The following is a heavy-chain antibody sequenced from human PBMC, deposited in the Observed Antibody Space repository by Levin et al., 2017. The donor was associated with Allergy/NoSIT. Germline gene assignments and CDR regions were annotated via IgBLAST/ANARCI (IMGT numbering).Heavy chain of an antibody. CDR2: ISSTSTYI. Sequence: GGSLRLSCAASGFTFRSYSMNWVRQAPGKGLEWVSTISSTSTYIYYAESMKGRFTISRDNAKNSVYRQMSSLRAEDTAVYYCSRDLSFGNPQGFDCWGQGTLVTVSS. V-gene: IGHV3-21*01. CDR1: GFTFRSYS. D-gene: IGHD1-14*01. CDR3: SRDLSFGNPQGFDC. J-gene: IGHJ4*02.